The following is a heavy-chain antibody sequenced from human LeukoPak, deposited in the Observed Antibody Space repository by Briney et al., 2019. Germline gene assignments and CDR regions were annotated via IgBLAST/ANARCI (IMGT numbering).Heavy chain of an antibody. V-gene: IGHV4-39*01. CDR2: IYYSGST. CDR1: GGSISSSSYY. J-gene: IGHJ3*02. Sequence: SETLSLTCTGSGGSISSSSYYWGWIRQPPGKGLEWIGSIYYSGSTYYNPSLKSRVTISVDTSKNQFSLKLSSVTAADTAVYYCARLSIGNRDAFDIWGQGTMVTVSS. CDR3: ARLSIGNRDAFDI. D-gene: IGHD1-14*01.